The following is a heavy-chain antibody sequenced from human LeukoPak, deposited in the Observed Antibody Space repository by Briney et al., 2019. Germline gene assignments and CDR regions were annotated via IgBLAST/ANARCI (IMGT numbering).Heavy chain of an antibody. CDR1: GFTFSSYA. CDR3: ARDWTGTTDMDDY. D-gene: IGHD1-7*01. V-gene: IGHV3-23*01. J-gene: IGHJ4*02. CDR2: ISGSGGST. Sequence: PGGSLRLSCAASGFTFSSYAMSWVRQAPGKGLEWVSAISGSGGSTYYADSVKGRFTISRDNSKNTLYLQMNSLRAEDTAVYYCARDWTGTTDMDDYWGQGTLVTVSS.